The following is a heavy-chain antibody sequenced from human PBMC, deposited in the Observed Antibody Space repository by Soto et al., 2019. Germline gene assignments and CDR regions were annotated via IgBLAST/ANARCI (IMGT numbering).Heavy chain of an antibody. D-gene: IGHD1-7*01. CDR3: VKSVITGTTEYFDY. V-gene: IGHV3-64D*06. J-gene: IGHJ4*02. Sequence: HPGGSLRLSCSASGFTFSSYAMHWVRQAPGKGLEYVSAISSNGGSTYYADSVKGRFTISRDNSKNTLYLQMSSLRAEDTAVYYCVKSVITGTTEYFDYWGQGTLVTVSS. CDR1: GFTFSSYA. CDR2: ISSNGGST.